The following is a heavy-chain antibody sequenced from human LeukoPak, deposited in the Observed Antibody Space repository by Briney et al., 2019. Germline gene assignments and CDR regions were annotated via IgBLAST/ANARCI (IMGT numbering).Heavy chain of an antibody. CDR2: IYDSGSI. Sequence: SETLSLTCTVSGGSISNYYWSWIRQPPGKGLEWIGYIYDSGSINYNPSFESRVTISVDTSKNQFSLRLRYVTAADTAVYYCAREVVPAAIPYYFDYWGQGTLVTVSS. J-gene: IGHJ4*02. V-gene: IGHV4-59*13. CDR3: AREVVPAAIPYYFDY. CDR1: GGSISNYY. D-gene: IGHD2-2*01.